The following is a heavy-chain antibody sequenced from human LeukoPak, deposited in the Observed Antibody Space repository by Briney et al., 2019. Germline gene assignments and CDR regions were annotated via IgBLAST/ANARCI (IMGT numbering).Heavy chain of an antibody. J-gene: IGHJ3*02. V-gene: IGHV4-59*01. CDR1: GGSISSYY. CDR2: IYYSGST. D-gene: IGHD3-9*01. Sequence: SEALPLTCTVSGGSISSYYWSWIRQPPGKGLEWIGYIYYSGSTNYNPSLKSRVTISVDTSKNQFSLKLSSVTAADTAVYYCARVYYDILTGYPNDAFDIWGQGTMVTVSS. CDR3: ARVYYDILTGYPNDAFDI.